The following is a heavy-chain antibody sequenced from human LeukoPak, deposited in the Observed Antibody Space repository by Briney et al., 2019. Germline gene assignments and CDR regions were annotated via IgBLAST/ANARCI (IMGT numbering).Heavy chain of an antibody. J-gene: IGHJ4*02. CDR2: IKQDGSEK. D-gene: IGHD6-19*01. CDR3: ARVTGWYEAPGVDY. Sequence: PGGSLRLSCAASGFTFSSYWMSWVRQAPGKGPEWVANIKQDGSEKYYVDSVKGRFTISRDNAKNSLYLQMNSLRAEDTAVYYCARVTGWYEAPGVDYWGQGTLVTVSS. CDR1: GFTFSSYW. V-gene: IGHV3-7*01.